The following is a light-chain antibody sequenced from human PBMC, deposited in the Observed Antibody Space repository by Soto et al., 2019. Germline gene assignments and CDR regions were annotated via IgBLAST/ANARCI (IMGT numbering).Light chain of an antibody. J-gene: IGKJ2*01. CDR1: QSVSSN. V-gene: IGKV3-15*01. Sequence: EIVMTQSPATLSVSPGERATLACRASQSVSSNLAWYQQKPGQAPQLLIYGASPRATGIPARFSGSGSGTEFTLTISSLQSEDFSVYYCQQYNNWPPYTFGQGTKLEIK. CDR3: QQYNNWPPYT. CDR2: GAS.